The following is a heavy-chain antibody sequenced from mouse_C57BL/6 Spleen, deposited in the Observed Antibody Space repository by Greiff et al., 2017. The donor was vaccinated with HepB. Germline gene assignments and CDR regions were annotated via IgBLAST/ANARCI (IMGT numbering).Heavy chain of an antibody. CDR1: GYTFTSYW. J-gene: IGHJ1*03. Sequence: QVQLQQPGAELVKPGASVKMSCKASGYTFTSYWITWVKRRPGQGLEWIGDIYPGSGSTNYNEKFKSKATLTVDTSSSTAYMQLSSLTSEDSAVYYCGTVVATDWYFDVWGTGTTVTVSS. CDR2: IYPGSGST. CDR3: GTVVATDWYFDV. V-gene: IGHV1-55*01. D-gene: IGHD1-1*01.